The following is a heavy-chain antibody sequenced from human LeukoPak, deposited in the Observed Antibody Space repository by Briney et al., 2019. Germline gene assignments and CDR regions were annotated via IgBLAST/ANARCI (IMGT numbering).Heavy chain of an antibody. V-gene: IGHV1-69*01. Sequence: SVKVSCKASGGTFSSYAISWVRQAPGQGLKWMGGIIPIFGTANYAQKFQGRVTITADESTSTAYMELSSLRSEDTAVYYCARTQYYDFWRVPGSYFDYWGQGTLVTVSS. CDR3: ARTQYYDFWRVPGSYFDY. CDR1: GGTFSSYA. J-gene: IGHJ4*02. D-gene: IGHD3-3*01. CDR2: IIPIFGTA.